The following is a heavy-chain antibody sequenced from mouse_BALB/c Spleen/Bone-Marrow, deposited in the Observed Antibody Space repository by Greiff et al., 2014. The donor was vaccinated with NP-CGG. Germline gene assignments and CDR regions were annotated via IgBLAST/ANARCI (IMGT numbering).Heavy chain of an antibody. CDR3: AREGGYYDALDF. Sequence: VHVKQSGPELVKPGASVKISCKASGYTFTDYNMHWVKQSHGKSLEWIGYIYPYNGGTGYNQKFKSKATLTVDTSSSTAYMELRSLTSEDSAVYYCAREGGYYDALDFRGQGTSVTVSS. CDR1: GYTFTDYN. CDR2: IYPYNGGT. D-gene: IGHD2-2*01. V-gene: IGHV1S29*02. J-gene: IGHJ4*01.